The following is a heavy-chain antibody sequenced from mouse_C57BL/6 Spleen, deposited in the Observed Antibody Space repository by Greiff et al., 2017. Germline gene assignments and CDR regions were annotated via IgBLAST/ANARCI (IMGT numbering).Heavy chain of an antibody. J-gene: IGHJ4*01. CDR1: GYTFTSYW. V-gene: IGHV1-55*01. CDR3: ARSIYYDYDVGAMGY. CDR2: IYPGIGST. Sequence: VQLQQPGAELVKPGASVKMSCKASGYTFTSYWITWVKQRPGQGLEWIGDIYPGIGSTNYNEKFKSKATLTVDTSSSTAYMQLSSLTSEDSAVYYGARSIYYDYDVGAMGYWGQGTSVTVSS. D-gene: IGHD2-4*01.